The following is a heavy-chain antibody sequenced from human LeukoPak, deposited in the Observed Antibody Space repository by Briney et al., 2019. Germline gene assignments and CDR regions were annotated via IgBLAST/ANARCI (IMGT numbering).Heavy chain of an antibody. CDR1: GFTFSSYE. J-gene: IGHJ6*03. D-gene: IGHD6-13*01. V-gene: IGHV3-49*04. CDR2: IRSKTYGGTT. CDR3: TRNLRGAAAYYNMDV. Sequence: SLRLSCAASGFTFSSYEMNWVRQAPGKGLEWVGFIRSKTYGGTTEYAASVKGRFTISRDDSKSIAYLQMNSLKTEDTAVYFCTRNLRGAAAYYNMDVWGKGTTVTVSS.